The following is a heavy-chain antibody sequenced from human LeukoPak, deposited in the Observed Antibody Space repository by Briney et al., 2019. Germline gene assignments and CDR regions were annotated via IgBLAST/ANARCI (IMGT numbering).Heavy chain of an antibody. D-gene: IGHD6-13*01. V-gene: IGHV4-34*01. CDR3: AKGARALIAAAGTNNWFDP. J-gene: IGHJ5*02. CDR1: GGSFSGYY. Sequence: SETLSLTCAVYGGSFSGYYWSWIRQPPGKGLEWIGEISHSGSTNYNPSLKSRVTISVDTSKNQFSLKLSSVTAADTAVYYCAKGARALIAAAGTNNWFDPWGQGTLVTVSS. CDR2: ISHSGST.